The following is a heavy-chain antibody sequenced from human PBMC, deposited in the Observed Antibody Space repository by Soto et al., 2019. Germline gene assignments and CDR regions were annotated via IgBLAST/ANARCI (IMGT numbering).Heavy chain of an antibody. J-gene: IGHJ3*02. Sequence: QVQLQESGPGLVKPSETLSLTCTVSGGSVSSGSHYWSWIRQPPGKGLEWIAYISYSGSPDYNPSLKCRVSISIDLSKNQISLKVRSVTAADTAVYYWARDRSDSLNSFDAFDIWGQGTMVTVSS. CDR2: ISYSGSP. CDR1: GGSVSSGSHY. CDR3: ARDRSDSLNSFDAFDI. V-gene: IGHV4-61*01. D-gene: IGHD3-22*01.